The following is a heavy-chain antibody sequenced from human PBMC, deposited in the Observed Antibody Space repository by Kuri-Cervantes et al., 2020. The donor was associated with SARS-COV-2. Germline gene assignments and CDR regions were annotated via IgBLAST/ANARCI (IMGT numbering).Heavy chain of an antibody. J-gene: IGHJ4*02. CDR1: GYTSTSYG. CDR2: ISAYNGNT. D-gene: IGHD3-22*01. CDR3: ARDPLRVQNYYDSSGYFPFDY. V-gene: IGHV1-18*01. Sequence: ASVKVSCKASGYTSTSYGISWVRQAPGQGLEWRGWISAYNGNTNYAQKLQGRVTMTTDTSTSTAYMELRSLRSDDTAVYYCARDPLRVQNYYDSSGYFPFDYWGQGTLVTVSS.